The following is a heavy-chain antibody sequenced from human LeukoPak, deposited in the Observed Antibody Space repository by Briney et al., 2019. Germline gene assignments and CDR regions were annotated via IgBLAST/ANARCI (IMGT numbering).Heavy chain of an antibody. CDR2: ISSSSSYI. D-gene: IGHD4-17*01. J-gene: IGHJ4*02. CDR1: GFTFSSYS. V-gene: IGHV3-21*01. CDR3: ARGNYGPNPGAFDY. Sequence: PGGSLRLSCAASGFTFSSYSMNWVRQAPGKGLECVSSISSSSSYIYYADSVKGRFTISRDNAKNSLYLQMNSLRAEDTAVYYCARGNYGPNPGAFDYWGQGTLVTVSS.